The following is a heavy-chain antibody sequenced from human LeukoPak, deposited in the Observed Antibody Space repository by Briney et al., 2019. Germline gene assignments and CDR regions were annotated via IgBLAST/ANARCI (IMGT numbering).Heavy chain of an antibody. V-gene: IGHV4-59*01. CDR2: IYYSGST. Sequence: SETLSLTCTASGGSISSYYWSWIRQPPGKGLEWIGYIYYSGSTKYNPSLKGRVTISVDTSKNQFSLKLSSVTAADTAVYYCARYRGKTTVSSLDWFDPWGQGTLVTVSS. CDR1: GGSISSYY. CDR3: ARYRGKTTVSSLDWFDP. J-gene: IGHJ5*02. D-gene: IGHD4-11*01.